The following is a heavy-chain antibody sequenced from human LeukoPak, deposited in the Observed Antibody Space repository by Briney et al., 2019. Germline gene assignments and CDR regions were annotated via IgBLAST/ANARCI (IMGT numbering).Heavy chain of an antibody. V-gene: IGHV3-49*04. Sequence: GGSLRLSCTASGFTFGDYAMSWVRQAPGKGLEWVGFIRSKAYGGTTEYAASVKGRFTISRDDSKSIAYLQMNSLKTEDTAVYYCTRARTWIQLWLSYFDYWGQGTLVTVSS. CDR1: GFTFGDYA. CDR2: IRSKAYGGTT. J-gene: IGHJ4*02. D-gene: IGHD5-18*01. CDR3: TRARTWIQLWLSYFDY.